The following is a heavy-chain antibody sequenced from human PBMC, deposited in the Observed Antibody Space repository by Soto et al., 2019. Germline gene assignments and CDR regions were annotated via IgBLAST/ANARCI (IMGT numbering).Heavy chain of an antibody. Sequence: SETLSLTCAVYGGSFSGYYWSWIRQPPGKGLEWIGEINHSGSTNYNPSLKSRVTISVDTSKNQFSLKLSSVTAADTAVYYCARVSSGDAFDIWGQGTMVTVS. V-gene: IGHV4-34*01. CDR3: ARVSSGDAFDI. CDR2: INHSGST. J-gene: IGHJ3*02. D-gene: IGHD6-19*01. CDR1: GGSFSGYY.